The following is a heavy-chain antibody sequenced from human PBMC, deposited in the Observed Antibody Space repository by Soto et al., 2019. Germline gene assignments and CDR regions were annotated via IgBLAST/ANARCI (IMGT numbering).Heavy chain of an antibody. CDR1: GFTFSSYG. CDR3: AKASDYYDSSGYFSEYFQH. Sequence: GGSLRLSCAASGFTFSSYGMHWVRQAPGKGLEWVAVISYDGSNKYYADSVKGRFTISRDNSKNMLYLQMNSLRAEDTAVYYCAKASDYYDSSGYFSEYFQHWGQGTLVTVSS. V-gene: IGHV3-30*18. CDR2: ISYDGSNK. D-gene: IGHD3-22*01. J-gene: IGHJ1*01.